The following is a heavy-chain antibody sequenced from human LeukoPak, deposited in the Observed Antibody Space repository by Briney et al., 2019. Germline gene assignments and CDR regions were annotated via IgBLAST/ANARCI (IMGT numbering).Heavy chain of an antibody. CDR1: GFTFNYYG. D-gene: IGHD3-22*01. Sequence: PGGSLRLSCAASGFTFNYYGMHWVRQAPGKGLEWVAVIWSDGRKKYYADSVKGRFTVSRGDSKSTLYLQMNSLRVEDTALYFCARDDDTSSHYSRFDYWGQGTLVTVSS. CDR3: ARDDDTSSHYSRFDY. CDR2: IWSDGRKK. V-gene: IGHV3-33*01. J-gene: IGHJ4*02.